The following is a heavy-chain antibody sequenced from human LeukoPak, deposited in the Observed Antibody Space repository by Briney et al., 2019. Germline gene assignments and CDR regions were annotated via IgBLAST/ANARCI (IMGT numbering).Heavy chain of an antibody. D-gene: IGHD3-16*01. Sequence: PSETLSLTCAVYGGSFSGYYWSWIRQPPGKGLEWIGEINHSGSTNYNPSLKSRVTISVDTSKNQFSLKLSSVTAADTAVYYCARDTHRITSRQFDPWGQGTLATVSS. CDR3: ARDTHRITSRQFDP. V-gene: IGHV4-34*01. CDR2: INHSGST. CDR1: GGSFSGYY. J-gene: IGHJ5*02.